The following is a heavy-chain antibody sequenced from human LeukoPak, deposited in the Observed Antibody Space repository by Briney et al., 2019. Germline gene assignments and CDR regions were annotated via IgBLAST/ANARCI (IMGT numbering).Heavy chain of an antibody. J-gene: IGHJ4*02. CDR3: ATFFSYGDYGFDY. Sequence: ASVKVSCKVSGYTLTELSMQWARQAPGKGLEWMGGFDPEDGETIYAQKFQGRVTMTEDTSTDTAYMELSSLRSEDTAVYYCATFFSYGDYGFDYWGQGTLVTVSS. D-gene: IGHD4-17*01. CDR2: FDPEDGET. V-gene: IGHV1-24*01. CDR1: GYTLTELS.